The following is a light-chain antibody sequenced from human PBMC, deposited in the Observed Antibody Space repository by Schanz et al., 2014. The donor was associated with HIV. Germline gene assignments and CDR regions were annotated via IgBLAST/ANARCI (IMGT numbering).Light chain of an antibody. CDR1: SSDIGTYNR. CDR3: SSYADGGTYV. CDR2: EVS. V-gene: IGLV2-18*02. J-gene: IGLJ1*01. Sequence: QSALTQPPSVSGSPGQSVTISCTGTSSDIGTYNRVSWYQQSPGTAPKLLIYEVSDRPSGVSNRFSGSKSGNTASLTISGLQAEDEADYYCSSYADGGTYVFGTGTKLTVL.